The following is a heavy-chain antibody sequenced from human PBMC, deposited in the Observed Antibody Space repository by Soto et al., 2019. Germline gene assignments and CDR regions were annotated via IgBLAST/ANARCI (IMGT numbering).Heavy chain of an antibody. CDR2: IYPGDSDT. V-gene: IGHV5-51*01. D-gene: IGHD3-10*01. CDR1: GYSFTSYW. J-gene: IGHJ6*02. Sequence: GESLKISCKGSGYSFTSYWIGWVRQMPGKGLEWMGIIYPGDSDTRYSPSFQGQVTISADKSISTAYLQWSSLKASDTAMYYCAGTDQGYYYVSGSLDVWGQGTTVTVSS. CDR3: AGTDQGYYYVSGSLDV.